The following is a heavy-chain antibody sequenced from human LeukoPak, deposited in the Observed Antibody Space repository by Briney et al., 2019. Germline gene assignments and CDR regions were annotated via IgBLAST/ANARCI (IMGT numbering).Heavy chain of an antibody. V-gene: IGHV1-2*02. CDR3: ARDFEVVTAIPWYFDH. CDR1: GYTFTGYY. CDR2: INPNSGGT. Sequence: GASVKVSCKASGYTFTGYYMHWVRQAPGQGLEWMGWINPNSGGTNYAQKFQGRVTMTRDTSISTAYMELSRLRSDDTAVYYCARDFEVVTAIPWYFDHWGQGTLVTVSS. J-gene: IGHJ4*02. D-gene: IGHD2-21*02.